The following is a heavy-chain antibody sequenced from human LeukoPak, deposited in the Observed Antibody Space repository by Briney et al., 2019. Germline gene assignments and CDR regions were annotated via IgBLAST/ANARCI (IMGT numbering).Heavy chain of an antibody. D-gene: IGHD3-22*01. Sequence: GRSLRLSCAASGFTFDDYAMHWVRQAPGKGLEWVSGISWNSGSIGYADSVKGRFTISRDNAKNSLYLQMNSLRAEDMALYYCAKDIGRGGRTYYYDSSGYFDYWGQGTLVTVSS. J-gene: IGHJ4*02. V-gene: IGHV3-9*03. CDR1: GFTFDDYA. CDR3: AKDIGRGGRTYYYDSSGYFDY. CDR2: ISWNSGSI.